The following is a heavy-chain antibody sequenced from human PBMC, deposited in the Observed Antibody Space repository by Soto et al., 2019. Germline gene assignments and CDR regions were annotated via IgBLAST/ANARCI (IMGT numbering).Heavy chain of an antibody. J-gene: IGHJ6*01. V-gene: IGHV1-2*02. CDR3: AKWGVPAASAYYYYYYGMDV. Sequence: ASVKVSCKVSGYSLSDLSMHWVRQAPGQGLEWMGWINPNSGGTNYAQKFQGRVTMTRDTSISTAYMELSRLRSDDTAVYYCAKWGVPAASAYYYYYYGMDVWGQGTTVTVSS. CDR2: INPNSGGT. D-gene: IGHD2-2*01. CDR1: GYSLSDLS.